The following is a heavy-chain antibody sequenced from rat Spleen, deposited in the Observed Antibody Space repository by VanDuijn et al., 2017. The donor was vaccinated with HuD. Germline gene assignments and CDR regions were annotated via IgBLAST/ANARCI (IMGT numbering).Heavy chain of an antibody. CDR2: INYDGTNI. J-gene: IGHJ2*01. V-gene: IGHV5-20*01. CDR1: GFTFSDYY. CDR3: AQWNSRYFTY. Sequence: EVQLVESGGGLVQPGRSLKLSCAASGFTFSDYYMAWVRQAPTKGLEWVASINYDGTNIHYRDSVKGRFTVSRDNAKNTLYLQMDSLRSEDTATYYCAQWNSRYFTYWGQGVMVTVSS. D-gene: IGHD4-4*01.